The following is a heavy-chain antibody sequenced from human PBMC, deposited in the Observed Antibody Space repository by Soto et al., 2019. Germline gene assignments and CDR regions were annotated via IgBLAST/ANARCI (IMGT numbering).Heavy chain of an antibody. CDR1: GFVFSNAW. CDR3: AKTLVRIAVAVNAFDI. Sequence: SLRLACAGSGFVFSNAWINWVRQAPGKGLEWVAVISYDGSNKYYADSVKGRFTISRDNSKNTLYLQMNSLRAEDTAVYYCAKTLVRIAVAVNAFDIWGQGTMVTVSS. V-gene: IGHV3-30*18. J-gene: IGHJ3*02. D-gene: IGHD6-19*01. CDR2: ISYDGSNK.